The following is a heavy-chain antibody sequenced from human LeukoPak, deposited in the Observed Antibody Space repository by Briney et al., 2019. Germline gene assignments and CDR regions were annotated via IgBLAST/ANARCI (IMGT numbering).Heavy chain of an antibody. Sequence: PGGSLRLSCAASGFTFRNYGMQWVRQAPGKGLEWVTVISYDGSIKYYADSVEGRFSISRDNSKNTLYLQMNSLRVEDTAVHYCASLRSGSGTFYNDYWGQGTLVTVSS. J-gene: IGHJ4*02. CDR1: GFTFRNYG. V-gene: IGHV3-30*03. D-gene: IGHD3-10*01. CDR3: ASLRSGSGTFYNDY. CDR2: ISYDGSIK.